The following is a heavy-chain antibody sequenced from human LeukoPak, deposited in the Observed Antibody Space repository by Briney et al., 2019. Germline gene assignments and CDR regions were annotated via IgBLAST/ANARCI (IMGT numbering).Heavy chain of an antibody. CDR1: GFTFSSYG. J-gene: IGHJ4*02. Sequence: GGSLRLSCAASGFTFSSYGMSWVRQAPGKGLEWVSAISGSGGSTYYADSVKGRFTISRDNAKNSLYLQMNSLRAEDTAVYYCARDAVYRPDIVVVPAADYWGQGTLVTVSS. V-gene: IGHV3-23*01. D-gene: IGHD2-2*01. CDR2: ISGSGGST. CDR3: ARDAVYRPDIVVVPAADY.